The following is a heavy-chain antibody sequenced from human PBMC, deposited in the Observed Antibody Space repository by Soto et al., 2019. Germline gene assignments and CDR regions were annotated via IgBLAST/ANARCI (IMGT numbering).Heavy chain of an antibody. J-gene: IGHJ6*03. D-gene: IGHD6-6*01. CDR2: IKQDGSEK. CDR3: ARDKGEAARYYYYYYMDV. V-gene: IGHV3-7*03. CDR1: GFTFSSYW. Sequence: GESLKISCAASGFTFSSYWMSWVRQAPGKGLEWVANIKQDGSEKYYVDSVKGRFTISRDNAKNSLYLQMNSLRAEDTAVYYCARDKGEAARYYYYYYMDVWGKGTTVTVSS.